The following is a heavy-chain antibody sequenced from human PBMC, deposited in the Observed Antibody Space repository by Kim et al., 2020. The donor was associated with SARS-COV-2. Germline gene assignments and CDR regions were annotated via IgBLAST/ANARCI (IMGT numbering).Heavy chain of an antibody. J-gene: IGHJ5*02. Sequence: YAASVKGRLPISRDNSKNTLFLQMNSLGAEDTAVYYCAKDLLSQAGFDPWGQGTLVTVSS. CDR3: AKDLLSQAGFDP. V-gene: IGHV3-23*01. D-gene: IGHD3-3*01.